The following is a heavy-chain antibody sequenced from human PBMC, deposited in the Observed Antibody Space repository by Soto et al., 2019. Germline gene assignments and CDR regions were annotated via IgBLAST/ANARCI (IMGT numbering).Heavy chain of an antibody. V-gene: IGHV4-39*02. J-gene: IGHJ4*02. CDR2: ISYCGST. D-gene: IGHD3-22*01. CDR1: GGSISSSSYY. CDR3: ARPKDYDDCLDS. Sequence: PSETLSLTCTVSGGSISSSSYYWGWIRQPPGKGLEWIGSISYCGSTYYNPSLKSRVTISVDTSKNHFSLELTSLISEDTAVYYCARPKDYDDCLDSWGQGALVTVSS.